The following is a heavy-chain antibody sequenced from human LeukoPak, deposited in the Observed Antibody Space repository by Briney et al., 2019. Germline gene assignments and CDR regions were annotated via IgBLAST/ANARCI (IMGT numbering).Heavy chain of an antibody. CDR1: GFTFRNYA. CDR2: ISGSGGNR. CDR3: ATPLWFGELWGAFDY. Sequence: PGGSLRLSCAASGFTFRNYALNWVRQAPGKGLEWVSAISGSGGNRHYSDSVKGRFTVSRDNSKNTLYLQMNSLRADDTAVYYCATPLWFGELWGAFDYWGQGALVTVSS. J-gene: IGHJ4*02. V-gene: IGHV3-23*01. D-gene: IGHD3-10*01.